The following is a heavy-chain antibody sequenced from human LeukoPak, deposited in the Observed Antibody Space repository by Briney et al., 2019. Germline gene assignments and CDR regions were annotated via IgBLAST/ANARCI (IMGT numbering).Heavy chain of an antibody. V-gene: IGHV4-59*08. J-gene: IGHJ5*02. D-gene: IGHD2-21*02. CDR3: SRQPLAYCGGDCGNWFDP. Sequence: SETLSLTCTVSGGSVRSYFWSWIRQPPGKGLEWIGYVHDDGSTYYNPSLRSRGTISIDTSKNQFSLKLRSVTAADTAVYYCSRQPLAYCGGDCGNWFDPWGQGTLVTVSS. CDR2: VHDDGST. CDR1: GGSVRSYF.